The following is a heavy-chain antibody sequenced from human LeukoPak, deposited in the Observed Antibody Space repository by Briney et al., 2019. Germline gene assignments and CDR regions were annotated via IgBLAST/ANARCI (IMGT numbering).Heavy chain of an antibody. CDR2: ISSSGSTI. V-gene: IGHV3-11*01. CDR3: ARDRDYGGSRGMDV. Sequence: KPGGSLRLSCAASGFTFSDYYMSWIRQAPGKGLEWVSYISSSGSTIYYADSVKGRFAISRDNAKNSLYLQMNSLRAEDTAVYYCARDRDYGGSRGMDVWGQGTTVTVSS. J-gene: IGHJ6*02. D-gene: IGHD4-17*01. CDR1: GFTFSDYY.